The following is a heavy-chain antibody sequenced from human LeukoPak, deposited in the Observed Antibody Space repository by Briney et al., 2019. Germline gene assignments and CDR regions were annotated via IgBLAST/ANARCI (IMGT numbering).Heavy chain of an antibody. V-gene: IGHV3-33*01. CDR3: ARAYCSSTSCYGHYYYYGMDV. CDR2: IWYDGSNK. J-gene: IGHJ6*02. CDR1: GFTFSSYG. D-gene: IGHD2-2*01. Sequence: GRSLRLSCAASGFTFSSYGMHWVRQAPGKGLEWVAVIWYDGSNKYYADSVKGRFTISRDNSKNTLYLQMNSLRAEDTAVYYCARAYCSSTSCYGHYYYYGMDVWGQGPTVTVSS.